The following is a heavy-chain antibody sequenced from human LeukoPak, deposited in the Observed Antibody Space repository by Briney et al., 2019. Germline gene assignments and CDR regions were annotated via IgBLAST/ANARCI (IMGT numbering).Heavy chain of an antibody. CDR2: ISGSDDST. CDR3: ATRLTRDGYSEYDAFGI. D-gene: IGHD5-24*01. V-gene: IGHV3-23*01. Sequence: QPGGTLRLSCAASGFTFSSYGMSWVRQAPGKGLEWVSAISGSDDSTYYADSVKGRFTISRDNSKNTLYLQMNSLRAEDTAVYYCATRLTRDGYSEYDAFGIWGQGTMVTVSS. J-gene: IGHJ3*02. CDR1: GFTFSSYG.